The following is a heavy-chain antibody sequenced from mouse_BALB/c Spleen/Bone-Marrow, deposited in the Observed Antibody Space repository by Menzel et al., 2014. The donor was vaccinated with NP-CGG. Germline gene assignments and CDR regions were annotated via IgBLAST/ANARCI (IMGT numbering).Heavy chain of an antibody. CDR3: ARGTGPDY. CDR2: IYPGDGDT. CDR1: GYTFTSYW. D-gene: IGHD4-1*01. J-gene: IGHJ2*01. V-gene: IGHV1-87*01. Sequence: QVQLQQSGAELARPGASVKLSCKASGYTFTSYWMQWEKQRPGQGLEWIGAIYPGDGDTRYTQKFKGKATLTADKSSSTAYMQLSSLASEDSAVYYCARGTGPDYWGQGTTLTVSS.